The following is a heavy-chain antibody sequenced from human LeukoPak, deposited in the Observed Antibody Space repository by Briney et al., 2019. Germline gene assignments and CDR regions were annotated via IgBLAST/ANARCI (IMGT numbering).Heavy chain of an antibody. CDR3: ARMYYYDSSGYNDAFDI. CDR2: ISAYNGNT. V-gene: IGHV1-18*01. J-gene: IGHJ3*02. Sequence: ASVKVSCKASGYTFTSYGISWVRQAPGQGLEWMGWISAYNGNTNYAQKLQGRVTMTTDTSTSTACMELRSLRSDDTAVYYCARMYYYDSSGYNDAFDIWGQGTMVTVSS. D-gene: IGHD3-22*01. CDR1: GYTFTSYG.